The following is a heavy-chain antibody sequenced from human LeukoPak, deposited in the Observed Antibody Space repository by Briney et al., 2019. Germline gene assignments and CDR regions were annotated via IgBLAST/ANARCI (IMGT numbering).Heavy chain of an antibody. CDR2: IYYGGST. D-gene: IGHD4-17*01. CDR3: AREGLYGDYVWSLDY. J-gene: IGHJ4*02. Sequence: SETLSLTCTVSGGSVSSGSYYWSWIRQPPGKGLEWIGYIYYGGSTNYNPSLKSRVTISVDTSKNQFSLKLSSVTAADTAVYYCAREGLYGDYVWSLDYWGQGTLVTVSS. CDR1: GGSVSSGSYY. V-gene: IGHV4-61*01.